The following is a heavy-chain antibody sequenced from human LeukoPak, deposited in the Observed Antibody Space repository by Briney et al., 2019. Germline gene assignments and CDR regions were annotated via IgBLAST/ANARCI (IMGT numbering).Heavy chain of an antibody. CDR1: GYSFTGFY. V-gene: IGHV1-2*02. J-gene: IGHJ4*02. CDR3: ARAGSGWSF. Sequence: ASVTVSCKASGYSFTGFYLHWVRQDVRQGLQWMGWIDPKSGTTKYAPRFQGRVTMTGDTSTRTVYMEVTSLRFDGTAVYYCARAGSGWSFWGQGTLVTVSA. D-gene: IGHD6-19*01. CDR2: IDPKSGTT.